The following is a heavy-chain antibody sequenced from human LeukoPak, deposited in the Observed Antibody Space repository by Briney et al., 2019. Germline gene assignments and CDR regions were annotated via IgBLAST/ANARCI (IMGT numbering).Heavy chain of an antibody. CDR1: GYTFTSYG. V-gene: IGHV1-18*01. Sequence: ASVKVSCKASGYTFTSYGISWVRQAPGQGLEWMGWISAYNGNTNYAQKLQGRVTMTTDTSTSTAYMELRSLRSDDTAVYYCARGPRKEAPYYYGMDVWGQGTTVTVSS. CDR2: ISAYNGNT. J-gene: IGHJ6*02. CDR3: ARGPRKEAPYYYGMDV.